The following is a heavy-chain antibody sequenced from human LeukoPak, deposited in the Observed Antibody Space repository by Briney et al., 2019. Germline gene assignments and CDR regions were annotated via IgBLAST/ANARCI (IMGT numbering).Heavy chain of an antibody. CDR1: GGSISGSSYY. J-gene: IGHJ5*02. CDR2: IYYTGST. Sequence: SETLSLTCTVSGGSISGSSYYWGWIRQPPGKGLGWIGSIYYTGSTFYNPSLKSRVTISVDTSKNQFSLKLSSVTATDTAVYYCASGYSSAPWGQGTLVTVSS. D-gene: IGHD5-18*01. CDR3: ASGYSSAP. V-gene: IGHV4-39*01.